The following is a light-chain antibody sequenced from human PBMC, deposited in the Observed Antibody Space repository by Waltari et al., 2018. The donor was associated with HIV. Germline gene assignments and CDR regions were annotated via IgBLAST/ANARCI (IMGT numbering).Light chain of an antibody. CDR2: EVN. CDR1: TSDVGGYTY. V-gene: IGLV2-14*01. J-gene: IGLJ1*01. Sequence: QSALTQPASVSGSPGQSITISCPGTTSDVGGYTYVPWYQQHPGKAPKLVIYEVNNRPSGVSIRFSGSKSGNTASLTISELQAEDEADYYCTSYTSRNTRVFGTGTKVTVL. CDR3: TSYTSRNTRV.